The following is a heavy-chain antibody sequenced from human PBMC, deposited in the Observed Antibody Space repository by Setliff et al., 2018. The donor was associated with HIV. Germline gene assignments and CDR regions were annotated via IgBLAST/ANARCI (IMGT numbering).Heavy chain of an antibody. J-gene: IGHJ5*02. D-gene: IGHD3-3*01. CDR1: GGSISSHY. CDR3: ARGNTISEVVTTNWLDP. CDR2: IDYSGST. V-gene: IGHV4-59*11. Sequence: SETLSLTCTVSGGSISSHYWSWIRQPPGKGLEWIGYIDYSGSTSYNPSLKSRVTISKDTSKKQISLRLRFVTAADTAVYYCARGNTISEVVTTNWLDPWGQGTLVTVSS.